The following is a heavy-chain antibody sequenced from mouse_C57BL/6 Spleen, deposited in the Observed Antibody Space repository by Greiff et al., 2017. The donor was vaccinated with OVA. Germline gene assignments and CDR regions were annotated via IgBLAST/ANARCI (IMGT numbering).Heavy chain of an antibody. CDR2: IDPENGDT. V-gene: IGHV14-4*01. D-gene: IGHD1-1*01. J-gene: IGHJ2*01. Sequence: VHVKQSGAELVRPGASVKLSCTASGFNIKDDYMHWVKQRPEQGLEWIGWIDPENGDTEYASKFQGKATITADTSSNTAYMQLSSLTSVDTAVYYCTTPYITTVVATSTDFDYWGQGTTLTVSS. CDR3: TTPYITTVVATSTDFDY. CDR1: GFNIKDDY.